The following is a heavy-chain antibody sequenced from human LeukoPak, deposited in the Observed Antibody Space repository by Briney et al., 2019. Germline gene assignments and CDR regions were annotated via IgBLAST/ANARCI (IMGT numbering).Heavy chain of an antibody. D-gene: IGHD3-22*01. J-gene: IGHJ4*02. CDR1: GFTFSSYW. Sequence: GGSLRLSCAASGFTFSSYWMSWVRQAPGKGLEWVANIKQDGSKKNYVDSVKGRFTISRDNAKNSLYLQMNSLRAEDTAVYYCATPLDYYDSSGYHQGGDWGQGTLVTVSS. CDR2: IKQDGSKK. V-gene: IGHV3-7*03. CDR3: ATPLDYYDSSGYHQGGD.